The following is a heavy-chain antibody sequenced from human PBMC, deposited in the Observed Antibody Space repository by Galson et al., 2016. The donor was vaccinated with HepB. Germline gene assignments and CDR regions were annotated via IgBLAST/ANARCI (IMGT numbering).Heavy chain of an antibody. Sequence: SLRLSCAASGFTFNSYGMHWVRHAPGKGLEWVAVISYDGSHKYYAVSVKGRFTISRDNSKNTLYLQTINLRAEDTAVYYCATGGRVAMDYYYYGVDVWGQGTTVTVSS. CDR1: GFTFNSYG. CDR2: ISYDGSHK. J-gene: IGHJ6*02. D-gene: IGHD2-2*01. CDR3: ATGGRVAMDYYYYGVDV. V-gene: IGHV3-30*03.